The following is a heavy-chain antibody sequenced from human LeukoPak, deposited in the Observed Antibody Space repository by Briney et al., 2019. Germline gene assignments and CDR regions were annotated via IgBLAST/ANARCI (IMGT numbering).Heavy chain of an antibody. Sequence: SETLSLTCTVSGGSISSSSYYWGWIRQPPGKGLEWIGSIYYSGSTNYNPSLKSRVTISVDTSKNQFSLKLSSVTAADTAVYYCARDTFWSGYYTGRTTYMDVWGKGTTVTVSS. CDR1: GGSISSSSYY. J-gene: IGHJ6*03. CDR2: IYYSGST. D-gene: IGHD3-3*01. V-gene: IGHV4-39*07. CDR3: ARDTFWSGYYTGRTTYMDV.